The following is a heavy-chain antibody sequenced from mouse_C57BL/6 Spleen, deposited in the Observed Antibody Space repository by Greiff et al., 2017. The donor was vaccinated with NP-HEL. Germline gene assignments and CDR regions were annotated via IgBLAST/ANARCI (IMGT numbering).Heavy chain of an antibody. J-gene: IGHJ2*01. CDR2: INPSTGGT. D-gene: IGHD2-4*01. CDR3: ARDYEDYFDY. Sequence: VQLQQSGPELVKPGASVKISCKASGYSFTGYYMNWVKQSPEKSLEWIGEINPSTGGTTYNQKFKAKATLTVDKSTSTAYMQLKSLTSEDSAVYYCARDYEDYFDYWGQGTTLTVSS. V-gene: IGHV1-42*01. CDR1: GYSFTGYY.